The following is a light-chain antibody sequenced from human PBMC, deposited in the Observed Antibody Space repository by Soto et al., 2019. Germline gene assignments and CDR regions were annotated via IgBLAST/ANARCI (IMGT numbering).Light chain of an antibody. J-gene: IGKJ1*01. CDR3: QHYNSYSEA. CDR1: QTISSW. Sequence: DIQMTQSPSTLSGSVGDRVTISCRASQTISSWLAWYQQKPGKAPKTLIYKASTLKSGVPSRFSGSGSGTEFTLTISSLQPDDFATYYCQHYNSYSEAFGQGTRW. V-gene: IGKV1-5*03. CDR2: KAS.